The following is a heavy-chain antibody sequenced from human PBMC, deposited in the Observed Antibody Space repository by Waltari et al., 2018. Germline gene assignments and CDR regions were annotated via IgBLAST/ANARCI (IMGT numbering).Heavy chain of an antibody. CDR1: GFTFSSYG. CDR3: ARDGEWYSSGHNAFDI. D-gene: IGHD6-19*01. CDR2: IWYDGSNK. V-gene: IGHV3-33*01. Sequence: QVQLVESGGGVVQPGRSLRLSCAASGFTFSSYGMHWVRQAPGKGLEWVAVIWYDGSNKYYADSVKGRFTISRDNSKNTLYLQMNSLRAEDTAVYYCARDGEWYSSGHNAFDIWGQGTMVTVSS. J-gene: IGHJ3*02.